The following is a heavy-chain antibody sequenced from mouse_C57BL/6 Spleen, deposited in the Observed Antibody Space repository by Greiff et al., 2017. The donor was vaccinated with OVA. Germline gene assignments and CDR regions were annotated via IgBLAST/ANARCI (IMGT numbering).Heavy chain of an antibody. J-gene: IGHJ3*01. D-gene: IGHD4-1*01. V-gene: IGHV1-64*01. CDR1: GYTFTSYW. CDR2: IHPNSGSN. Sequence: QVQLQQPGAELVKPGASVKLSCKASGYTFTSYWMHWVKQRPGQGLEWIGMIHPNSGSNNYNEKFKSKATLTVDKSSSTAYMQLSSLTSEDSAVYYCARPSNWDGCFAYWGQGTLVTVSA. CDR3: ARPSNWDGCFAY.